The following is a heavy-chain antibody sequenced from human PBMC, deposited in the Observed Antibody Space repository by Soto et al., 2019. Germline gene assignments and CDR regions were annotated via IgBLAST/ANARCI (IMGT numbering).Heavy chain of an antibody. V-gene: IGHV1-18*01. CDR3: ARGPEICDY. CDR1: GYTCTSYG. CDR2: ISVYNGNT. Sequence: QVQLVQSGAEVKKPGASVKVSCKASGYTCTSYGISWVRQAPGQGLEWMAWISVYNGNTKYAQKVQGRVTMTRDTCTRTAYMELRSLRSDDTAVYYCARGPEICDYWGQGTLVTVSS. J-gene: IGHJ4*02.